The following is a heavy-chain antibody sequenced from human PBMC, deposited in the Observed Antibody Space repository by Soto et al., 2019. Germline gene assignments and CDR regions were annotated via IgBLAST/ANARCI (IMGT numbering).Heavy chain of an antibody. D-gene: IGHD3-16*01. CDR3: ARDPTRPYTHFYGWDV. V-gene: IGHV4-31*03. CDR2: VYSAKNT. CDR1: GTSIGSGGYF. Sequence: QVLLLESGPGLVEPSQTLSLTCNVSGTSIGSGGYFWTWIRQHPGKGPEWIGYVYSAKNTNYNPALQSRVSMSLDTSKNQVSLKLSSVTAEDTAVYYCARDPTRPYTHFYGWDVWGQGTTVTVSS. J-gene: IGHJ6*02.